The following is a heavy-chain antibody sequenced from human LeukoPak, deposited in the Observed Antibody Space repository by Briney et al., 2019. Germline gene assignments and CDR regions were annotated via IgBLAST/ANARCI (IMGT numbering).Heavy chain of an antibody. J-gene: IGHJ4*01. CDR2: IYSGGST. V-gene: IGHV3-53*01. D-gene: IGHD3-22*01. CDR1: GFTVSSNY. Sequence: GGSLRLSCAASGFTVSSNYMSWVRQAPGKGLEWVSVIYSGGSTNYADSVKGRFTISRDNSKNTLYLQMNSLRAEDTAVYYCARNDYYDSSRPDYYFDYWXXGXXVTVSS. CDR3: ARNDYYDSSRPDYYFDY.